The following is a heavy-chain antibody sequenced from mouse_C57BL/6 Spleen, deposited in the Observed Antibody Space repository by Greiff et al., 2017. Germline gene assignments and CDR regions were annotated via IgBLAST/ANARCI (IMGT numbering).Heavy chain of an antibody. CDR1: GYTFTSYW. CDR3: ARSAIYYYGSSYEGDAMDY. J-gene: IGHJ4*01. V-gene: IGHV1-53*01. Sequence: QVQLQQPGTELVKPGASVKLSCKASGYTFTSYWMHWVKQRPGQGLEWIGNINPGNGGTNYNEKFKSKATLTVDKSSSTAYMQLSSLTSEDSAVYYCARSAIYYYGSSYEGDAMDYWGQGTSVTVSS. CDR2: INPGNGGT. D-gene: IGHD1-1*01.